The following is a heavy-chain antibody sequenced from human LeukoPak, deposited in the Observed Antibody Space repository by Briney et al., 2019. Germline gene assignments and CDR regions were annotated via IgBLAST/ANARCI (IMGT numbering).Heavy chain of an antibody. D-gene: IGHD7-27*01. CDR1: GGSISRGGYY. J-gene: IGHJ3*02. CDR2: IYYSGST. Sequence: SSETLSLTCTVSGGSISRGGYYWSWIRQPPGKGLEWIGYIYYSGSTNYNPSLKSRVTISVDTSKNQFSLKLSSVTAADTAVYYCARDGPEGVTGDRSYDAFDIWGQGTMVTVSS. V-gene: IGHV4-61*08. CDR3: ARDGPEGVTGDRSYDAFDI.